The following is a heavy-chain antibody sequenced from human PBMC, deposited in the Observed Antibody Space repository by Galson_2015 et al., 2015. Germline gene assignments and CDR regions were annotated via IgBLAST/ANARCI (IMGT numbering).Heavy chain of an antibody. CDR2: ISGSGDKT. CDR1: GFTFSNYA. D-gene: IGHD3-22*01. CDR3: ASLTYDTSGYYYDYYYHYGMDV. Sequence: SLRLSCAASGFTFSNYAMSWVRQAPGKGLEWVSAISGSGDKTYYADSVKGRFTISRDNAKNSLYLQMNSLRAEDTAVYYCASLTYDTSGYYYDYYYHYGMDVWGQGTTVTVSS. V-gene: IGHV3-23*01. J-gene: IGHJ6*02.